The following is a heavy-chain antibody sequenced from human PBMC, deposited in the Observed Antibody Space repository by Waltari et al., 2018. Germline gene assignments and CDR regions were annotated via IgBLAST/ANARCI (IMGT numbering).Heavy chain of an antibody. V-gene: IGHV4-39*01. CDR3: ARHWKRNGYRFDP. CDR1: GGSISSSRYY. J-gene: IGHJ5*02. Sequence: QLQLQESGPGLVKPSETLSLPCTVSGGSISSSRYYWGWIRQSPGKGLEWIGSIYYSGSTYYNPTLKSRVTISGDTSKNQFSLKRSSVTAADTAVYYCARHWKRNGYRFDPWGQGTLVTVSS. CDR2: IYYSGST. D-gene: IGHD5-12*01.